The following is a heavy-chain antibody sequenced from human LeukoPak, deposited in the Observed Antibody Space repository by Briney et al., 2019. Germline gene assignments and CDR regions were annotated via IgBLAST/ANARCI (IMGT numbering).Heavy chain of an antibody. CDR2: IYYSGST. CDR1: GGSISSYY. J-gene: IGHJ6*03. CDR3: ARGPGDYDFWSGYPNYYYYYMDV. Sequence: SETLPLTCTVSGGSISSYYWSWIRQPPGKGLEWIGYIYYSGSTNYNPSLKSRVTISVDTSKNQFSLKLSSVTAADTAVYYCARGPGDYDFWSGYPNYYYYYMDVWGKGTTVTVSS. V-gene: IGHV4-59*01. D-gene: IGHD3-3*01.